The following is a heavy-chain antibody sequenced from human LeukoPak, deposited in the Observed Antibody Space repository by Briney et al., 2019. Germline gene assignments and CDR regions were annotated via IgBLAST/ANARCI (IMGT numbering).Heavy chain of an antibody. Sequence: GGSLRLSCAASGFSFSSYSMNWVRQAPGKGLEWVSYIRTGNGISYADSVKGRFTISRDNAKNSLFLQMDGLRDEDTAIYYCATDRDYAFDMWSQGTTVTVSS. V-gene: IGHV3-48*02. CDR2: IRTGNGI. CDR1: GFSFSSYS. CDR3: ATDRDYAFDM. J-gene: IGHJ3*02. D-gene: IGHD4-11*01.